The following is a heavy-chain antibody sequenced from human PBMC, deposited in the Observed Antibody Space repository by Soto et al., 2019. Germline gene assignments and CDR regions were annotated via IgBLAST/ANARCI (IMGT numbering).Heavy chain of an antibody. CDR2: ISSSSSYT. V-gene: IGHV3-11*06. CDR1: GFTFSDYY. D-gene: IGHD6-13*01. CDR3: GSPYSRRLYFYF. Sequence: QVQLVESGGGLVKPGGSLRLSCAASGFTFSDYYMSWIRQAPGKGLEWVSYISSSSSYTNYADSVKGRFTISRDNAQDSLVLPNNSLGGEDQAVYYFGSPYSRRLYFYFWGQGNLVNGS. J-gene: IGHJ4*01.